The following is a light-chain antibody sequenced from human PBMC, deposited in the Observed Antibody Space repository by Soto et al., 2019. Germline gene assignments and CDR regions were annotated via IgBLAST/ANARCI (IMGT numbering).Light chain of an antibody. CDR3: QQYHSYSWT. V-gene: IGKV1-9*01. CDR2: DAF. J-gene: IGKJ1*01. Sequence: DIQLTQSPSFLSASVGDRVTITCRASQGISIHLAWYQQKPGKAPKLLIYDAFSLQSGVPSRFSGSGSGTEFTLTISSLQPDDFATYYCQQYHSYSWTFGQGTKVDIK. CDR1: QGISIH.